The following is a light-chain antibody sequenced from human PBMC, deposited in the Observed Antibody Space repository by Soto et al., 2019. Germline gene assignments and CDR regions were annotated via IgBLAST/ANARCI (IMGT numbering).Light chain of an antibody. J-gene: IGKJ1*01. CDR1: QSVSSSY. CDR3: QQYGSSPT. CDR2: GAS. Sequence: EIVLTQSPGTLSLSPGERATLSCRASQSVSSSYLAWYQQKPGQAPRLLIYGASSRATGIPDRFSGSGSGTDLTLTISRLEPDYFAVYYCQQYGSSPTFGQGTKVEIK. V-gene: IGKV3-20*01.